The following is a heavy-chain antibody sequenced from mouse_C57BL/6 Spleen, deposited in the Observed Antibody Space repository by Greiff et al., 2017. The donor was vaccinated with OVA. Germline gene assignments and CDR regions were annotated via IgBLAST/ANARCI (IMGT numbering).Heavy chain of an antibody. J-gene: IGHJ2*01. CDR3: ARDYYYGSSYESFDY. Sequence: ESGPGLVKPSQSLSLTCSVTGYSITSGYSWNWIRQFPGNQLEWMGYISYDGSNNYNPSLKNRISITRDTSKNQFFLKLNSVTTEDTATYYCARDYYYGSSYESFDYWGQGTTLTVSS. D-gene: IGHD1-1*01. CDR1: GYSITSGYS. CDR2: ISYDGSN. V-gene: IGHV3-6*01.